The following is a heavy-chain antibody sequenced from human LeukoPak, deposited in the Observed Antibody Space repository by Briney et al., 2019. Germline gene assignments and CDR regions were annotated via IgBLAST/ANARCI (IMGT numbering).Heavy chain of an antibody. D-gene: IGHD3-10*01. CDR3: ASQNGSGSYYNYGMDV. J-gene: IGHJ6*04. V-gene: IGHV3-11*06. CDR2: ISSSSSYT. Sequence: GGSLRLSCAASGFTLSDYYMSWIRQAPGKGLEWVSYISSSSSYTNYADSVKGRFTISRDNAKNSLYLQMNSLRAEDTAVYYCASQNGSGSYYNYGMDVWAKGTTVTVSS. CDR1: GFTLSDYY.